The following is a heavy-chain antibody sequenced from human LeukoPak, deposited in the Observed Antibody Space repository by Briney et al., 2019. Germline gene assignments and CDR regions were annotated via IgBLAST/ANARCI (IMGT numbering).Heavy chain of an antibody. CDR1: GGSISSSSYY. J-gene: IGHJ4*02. CDR3: ARVMVRGVIPDY. D-gene: IGHD3-10*01. V-gene: IGHV4-39*07. CDR2: IYYSGST. Sequence: SETLSLTCTVSGGSISSSSYYWGWIRQPPGKGLEWIGSIYYSGSTYYNPSLKSRVTISVDTSKNQFSLKLSSVTAADTAVYYCARVMVRGVIPDYWGQGTLVTVSS.